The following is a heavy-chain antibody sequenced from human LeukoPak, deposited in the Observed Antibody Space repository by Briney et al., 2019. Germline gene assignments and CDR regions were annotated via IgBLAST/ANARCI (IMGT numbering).Heavy chain of an antibody. CDR2: FSSSGSTI. D-gene: IGHD5-12*01. Sequence: PGGSLILSCSASVLTFSSSLIKSVRQAPGKGLGWDSYFSSSGSTIYYAGSVKGRFTNSRDNDKNSLYLQMNSLRAEDTAVYYCARELYSGYDYLDYWGQGTLVTVST. CDR3: ARELYSGYDYLDY. V-gene: IGHV3-48*03. CDR1: VLTFSSSL. J-gene: IGHJ4*02.